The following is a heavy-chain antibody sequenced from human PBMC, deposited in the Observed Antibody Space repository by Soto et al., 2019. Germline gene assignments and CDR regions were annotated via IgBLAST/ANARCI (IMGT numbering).Heavy chain of an antibody. V-gene: IGHV3-23*01. Sequence: GGSLRLSCAASGFTFSSYAMSWVRQAPGKGLEWVSAISGGGGAYYADSVKGRFTISRDNSKNTLYLQMNSLRAEDTAVYYCAKDCSGGSCFSGYWGQGTLVTVSS. D-gene: IGHD2-15*01. CDR3: AKDCSGGSCFSGY. J-gene: IGHJ4*02. CDR1: GFTFSSYA. CDR2: ISGGGGA.